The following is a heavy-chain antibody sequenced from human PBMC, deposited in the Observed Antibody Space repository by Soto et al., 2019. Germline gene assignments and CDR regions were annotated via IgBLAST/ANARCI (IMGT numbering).Heavy chain of an antibody. D-gene: IGHD2-2*01. V-gene: IGHV4-39*01. CDR3: ARIQGRSTSYRGTTYYYYFYMDV. J-gene: IGHJ6*03. CDR1: GGSISSTGFH. CDR2: IYYSGST. Sequence: SETLSLTCTVSGGSISSTGFHWGWIRQPPGKGLEWIVSIYYSGSTYYNPSLKSRVTISVDTSKNQFSLNLSSVTAADTAVYYCARIQGRSTSYRGTTYYYYFYMDVWGKGTTVTVSS.